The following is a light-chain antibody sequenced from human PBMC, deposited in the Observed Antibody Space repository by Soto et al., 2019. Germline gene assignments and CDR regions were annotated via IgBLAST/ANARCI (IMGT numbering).Light chain of an antibody. J-gene: IGKJ2*01. V-gene: IGKV3-15*01. Sequence: EIVMTQSPATLSVSPGERATLSCRASQSVSSNLAWYQQKPGQATRLLIYGASTRATGIPARFSGSGSGTEFTLTISSLQSEDFAVYDCQQYNNWPPAYTFGQGTKLEIK. CDR1: QSVSSN. CDR3: QQYNNWPPAYT. CDR2: GAS.